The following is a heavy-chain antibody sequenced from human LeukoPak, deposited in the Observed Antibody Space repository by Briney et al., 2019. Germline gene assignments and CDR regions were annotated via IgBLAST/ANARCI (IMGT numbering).Heavy chain of an antibody. V-gene: IGHV3-11*01. CDR1: GFIFSDYY. D-gene: IGHD6-19*01. CDR2: ISSSGSTI. J-gene: IGHJ4*02. Sequence: PGGSLRLSCAASGFIFSDYYMSWIRQAPGKGLEWVSYISSSGSTIYYADSVKGRFTISRDNAKSSLYLQMNSLRAEDTAVYYCARAGIAVAGPYFDYWGQGTLVTVSS. CDR3: ARAGIAVAGPYFDY.